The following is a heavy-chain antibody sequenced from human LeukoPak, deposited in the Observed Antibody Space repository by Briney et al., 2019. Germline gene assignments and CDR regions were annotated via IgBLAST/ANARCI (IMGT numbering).Heavy chain of an antibody. CDR2: IVVGSGNT. V-gene: IGHV1-58*01. D-gene: IGHD2-15*01. Sequence: ASVKVSCKASGFTFTSSAVQWVRQARGQRLEWIGWIVVGSGNTNYAQKFQERVTITRAMSTSTAYMELSSLRSEDTAVYYCAAARADCSGGSCWPPDAFDIWGQGTMVTVSS. J-gene: IGHJ3*02. CDR3: AAARADCSGGSCWPPDAFDI. CDR1: GFTFTSSA.